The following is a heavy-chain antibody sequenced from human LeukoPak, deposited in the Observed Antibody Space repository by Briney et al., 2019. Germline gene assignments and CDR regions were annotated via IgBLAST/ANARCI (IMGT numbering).Heavy chain of an antibody. D-gene: IGHD2-15*01. CDR1: GYTFTNYG. J-gene: IGHJ4*02. V-gene: IGHV1-18*01. CDR2: ISAYNGNT. CDR3: ARLYCSGGSCYDY. Sequence: ASVKVSCKASGYTFTNYGISWVRQAPGQGLEWMGWISAYNGNTNYAQKFQGRITMTTDTSTSTAYMELSSLRSEDTAVYYCARLYCSGGSCYDYWGQGTLVTVSS.